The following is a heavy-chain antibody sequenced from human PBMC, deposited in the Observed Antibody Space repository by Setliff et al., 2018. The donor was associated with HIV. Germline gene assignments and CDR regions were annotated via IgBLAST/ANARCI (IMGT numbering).Heavy chain of an antibody. Sequence: SETLSLTCTVSGGSISSHYWSWIRQPPGKGLEWIGSIYYSGSTNYNPSLKSRVTISVDTSKNQFSLKLSSVTAADTAVYYCATGRHYYDSSDYPANPFDVWGQGTLVTVSS. CDR1: GGSISSHY. CDR2: IYYSGST. CDR3: ATGRHYYDSSDYPANPFDV. V-gene: IGHV4-59*11. D-gene: IGHD3-22*01. J-gene: IGHJ3*01.